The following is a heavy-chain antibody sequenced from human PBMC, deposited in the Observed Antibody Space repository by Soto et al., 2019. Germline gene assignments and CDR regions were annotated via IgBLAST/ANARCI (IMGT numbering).Heavy chain of an antibody. CDR2: ISSTTNYI. V-gene: IGHV3-21*06. D-gene: IGHD3-3*01. J-gene: IGHJ4*02. Sequence: GGSLSLSCAASGFTFTRYSMNWVRQAPGKGLEWVSSISSTTNYIYYGDSMKGRFTISIDNAKNSLYLEMNSLRAEDTAVYYCVRESEDLTLELDYWGQGTPVTVSS. CDR1: GFTFTRYS. CDR3: VRESEDLTLELDY.